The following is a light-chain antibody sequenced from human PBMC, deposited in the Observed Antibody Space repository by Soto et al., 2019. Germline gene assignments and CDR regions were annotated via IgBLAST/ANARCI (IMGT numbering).Light chain of an antibody. CDR1: NIGSKS. V-gene: IGLV3-21*04. Sequence: SYELTQPPSVSVAPGKTARITCGGNNIGSKSVHWYLQKPGQAPVLVIYYDSDRPSGIPERFSGSNSGNTATLTISRVEAGDEADYYCQVWDSSSDHRVVFGGGTQLTVL. J-gene: IGLJ2*01. CDR2: YDS. CDR3: QVWDSSSDHRVV.